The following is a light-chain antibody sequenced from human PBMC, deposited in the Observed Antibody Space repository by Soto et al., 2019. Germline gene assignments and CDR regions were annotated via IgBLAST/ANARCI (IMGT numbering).Light chain of an antibody. CDR2: DAS. V-gene: IGKV3-11*01. Sequence: PGERATLSCRASQSVNNYLAWYQQTPGQAPRLLIYDASTRATGIPARFSGSGSGTDFTLTISSLEPEDFAVYYCQQRIDWPLTFGGWTKVDIK. J-gene: IGKJ4*01. CDR1: QSVNNY. CDR3: QQRIDWPLT.